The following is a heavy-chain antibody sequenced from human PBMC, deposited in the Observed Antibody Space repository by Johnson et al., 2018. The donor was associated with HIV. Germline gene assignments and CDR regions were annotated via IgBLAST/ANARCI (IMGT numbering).Heavy chain of an antibody. J-gene: IGHJ3*02. V-gene: IGHV3-23*01. CDR3: ANLLFLQWLAPDDGFDI. CDR2: ISGSGVST. CDR1: GFSFSSYA. D-gene: IGHD3-3*01. Sequence: VLLLESGGGSVQPGGSLRLSCAASGFSFSSYALTCVRQAPGKGLEWVSGISGSGVSTYYADSVKGRFTISRANSKDTLFLQMDSLRPEDTAVYYCANLLFLQWLAPDDGFDIWGQGTMVTVSS.